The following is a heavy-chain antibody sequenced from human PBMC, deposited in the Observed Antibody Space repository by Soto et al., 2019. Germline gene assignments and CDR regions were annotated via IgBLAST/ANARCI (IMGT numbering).Heavy chain of an antibody. Sequence: GESLKISCKGSGYSFTSYWISWVRQMPGKGLEWMGRIDPSDSYTNYSPSFQGHVTISADKSISTAYLQWSSLKASDTAMYYCARRGTVTTGHYHYGMDVWGQGTTVTVSS. CDR1: GYSFTSYW. J-gene: IGHJ6*02. CDR2: IDPSDSYT. D-gene: IGHD4-17*01. V-gene: IGHV5-10-1*01. CDR3: ARRGTVTTGHYHYGMDV.